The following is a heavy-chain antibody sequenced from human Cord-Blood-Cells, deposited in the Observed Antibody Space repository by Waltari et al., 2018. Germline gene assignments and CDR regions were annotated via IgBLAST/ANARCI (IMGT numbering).Heavy chain of an antibody. CDR3: ARDFASSGGWYFDL. V-gene: IGHV1-69*01. CDR2: IIPIFGTA. D-gene: IGHD3-16*01. J-gene: IGHJ2*01. Sequence: QLQLVQSGAEVKKPVGSVTVSCKASVGTVSSYAITWVRQAPGQGLEWMGGIIPIFGTANYAQKFQGRVTITADESTSTAYMELSSLRSEDTAVYYCARDFASSGGWYFDLWGRGTLVTVSS. CDR1: VGTVSSYA.